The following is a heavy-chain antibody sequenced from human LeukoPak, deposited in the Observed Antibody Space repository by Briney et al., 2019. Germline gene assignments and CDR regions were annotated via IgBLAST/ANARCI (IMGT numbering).Heavy chain of an antibody. CDR2: ISAYNGKT. Sequence: ASVKVSCKASGYTFTSYGISWVRQAPGQGLEWMGWISAYNGKTNYAQKLQGRVTMTTDTSTSTAYMELRSLRSDDTAVYYCAREPEDYYYMDVWGKGTTVTVSS. CDR3: AREPEDYYYMDV. V-gene: IGHV1-18*01. J-gene: IGHJ6*03. CDR1: GYTFTSYG.